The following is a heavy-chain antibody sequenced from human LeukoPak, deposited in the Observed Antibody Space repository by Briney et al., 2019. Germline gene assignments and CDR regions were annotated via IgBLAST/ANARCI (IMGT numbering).Heavy chain of an antibody. D-gene: IGHD4-23*01. CDR3: ARDRDTTVVTRYYFDY. CDR2: IWYDGSNK. CDR1: GFTFSSYG. V-gene: IGHV3-33*01. J-gene: IGHJ4*02. Sequence: GGSLRLSCAASGFTFSSYGMHWVRQAPGKGLEWVAVIWYDGSNKYYADSVEGRFTISRDNSKNTLYLQMNSLRAEDTAVYYCARDRDTTVVTRYYFDYWGQGTLVTVSS.